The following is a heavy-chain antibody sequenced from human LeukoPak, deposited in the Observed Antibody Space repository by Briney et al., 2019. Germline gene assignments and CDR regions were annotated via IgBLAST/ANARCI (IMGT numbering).Heavy chain of an antibody. V-gene: IGHV3-21*01. CDR3: ARARYSGYDLDY. Sequence: NTGGSLRLSCAASGFTFSSYSMNWVRQAPGKGLEWVSSISSSSSYIYYADSVKGRFTISRDNAKNSLYLQMNSLRAEDTAVYYCARARYSGYDLDYWGQGTLVTVSS. D-gene: IGHD5-12*01. CDR1: GFTFSSYS. CDR2: ISSSSSYI. J-gene: IGHJ4*02.